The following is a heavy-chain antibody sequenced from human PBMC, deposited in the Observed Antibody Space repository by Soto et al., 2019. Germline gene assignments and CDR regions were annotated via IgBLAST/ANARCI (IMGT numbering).Heavy chain of an antibody. CDR1: GGSISSGDYY. J-gene: IGHJ4*02. Sequence: SETLSLPCTVFGGSISSGDYYRSWIRQPPGKGLEWIGYIYYSGSTYYNPSLKSRVTISVDTSKNQFSLKLSSVTAADTAVYYCARGPPLGFWGQGTLVTVSS. V-gene: IGHV4-30-4*01. CDR2: IYYSGST. CDR3: ARGPPLGF.